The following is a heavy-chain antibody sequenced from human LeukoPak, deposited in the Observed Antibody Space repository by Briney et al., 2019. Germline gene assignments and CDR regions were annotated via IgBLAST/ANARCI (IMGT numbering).Heavy chain of an antibody. V-gene: IGHV3-7*01. CDR1: GFTFSDYW. CDR2: IKQDGSDK. Sequence: GGSLRLSCEVSGFTFSDYWMNWVRQAPGKGLEWVASIKQDGSDKSYVDSVKGRFTISRDNAKNSLYLQMNSLRAEDTAVYYCARASGDYGDYWGQGTLVTVSS. D-gene: IGHD3-10*01. J-gene: IGHJ4*02. CDR3: ARASGDYGDY.